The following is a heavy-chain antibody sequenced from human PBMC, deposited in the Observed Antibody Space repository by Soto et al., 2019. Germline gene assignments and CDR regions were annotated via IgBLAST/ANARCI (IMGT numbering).Heavy chain of an antibody. CDR3: ARMLAVNYYYYSVDV. Sequence: QVTLKESGPVLVKPTETLTLTCTVSGFSLRNARMGVSWIRQPPGKALEWLAHILSSDEKSYNTSLTGRVTLSKDSSQRQVVLTMTYVDPVDTATYFCARMLAVNYYYYSVDVWGEGTTVTVSS. CDR1: GFSLRNARMG. CDR2: ILSSDEK. J-gene: IGHJ6*02. D-gene: IGHD3-22*01. V-gene: IGHV2-26*01.